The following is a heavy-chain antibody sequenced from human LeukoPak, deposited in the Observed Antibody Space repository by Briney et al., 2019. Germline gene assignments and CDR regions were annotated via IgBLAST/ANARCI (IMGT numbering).Heavy chain of an antibody. J-gene: IGHJ6*02. V-gene: IGHV3-11*05. Sequence: GGSLRLSCVASGFTFRDYYMSWIRQAPGKGLEWISYISSNTTNTNYVDSVKGRFTISRDNAKNSLFLQMNSLRPEDTAMYYCARGGTPMIIFYYYGMDVWGQGTTVTVSS. CDR3: ARGGTPMIIFYYYGMDV. CDR1: GFTFRDYY. CDR2: ISSNTTNT. D-gene: IGHD5-18*01.